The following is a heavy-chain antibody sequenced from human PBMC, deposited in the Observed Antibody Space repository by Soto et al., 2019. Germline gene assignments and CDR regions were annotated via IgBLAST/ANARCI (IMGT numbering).Heavy chain of an antibody. J-gene: IGHJ4*02. CDR3: ARGQDQLLLVEY. D-gene: IGHD2-2*01. CDR1: GFTFDDYG. CDR2: INWNGRSI. Sequence: GGSLRLSCAASGFTFDDYGMSWVRQAPGKGLEWVSGINWNGRSIGYADSVKGRFTISRDNAKNSLYLQMNSLRAEDTALYYCARGQDQLLLVEYWGQGTLVTVSS. V-gene: IGHV3-20*04.